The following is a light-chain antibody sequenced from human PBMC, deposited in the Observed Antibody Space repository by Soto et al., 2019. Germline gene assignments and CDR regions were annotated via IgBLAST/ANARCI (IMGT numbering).Light chain of an antibody. CDR3: QQRSDWPTT. J-gene: IGKJ1*01. CDR2: DAS. Sequence: EIVLTQSPAVLSLSPGERATLSCRASQYVDSYLAWYQQKPGQAPRLLIYDASNRATGVPGRFSGSGSGTDFTLTISSLEPEDLAVYYCQQRSDWPTTFGQGTKVEIK. CDR1: QYVDSY. V-gene: IGKV3-11*01.